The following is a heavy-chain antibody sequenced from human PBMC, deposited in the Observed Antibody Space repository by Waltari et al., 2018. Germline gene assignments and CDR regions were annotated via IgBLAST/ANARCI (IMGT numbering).Heavy chain of an antibody. CDR3: ARAAITMVRGNWFDP. D-gene: IGHD3-10*01. Sequence: QVQLQESGPGLVKPSQTLSLTCTVSGGSISSGGYYWSWIRQHPGKGLEWIGYIYYSGSTFHNPSLKSRVTISVDTSKNHFSLKLSSVTAADTAVNYWARAAITMVRGNWFDPWGQGTLVTVSS. J-gene: IGHJ5*02. CDR1: GGSISSGGYY. V-gene: IGHV4-31*03. CDR2: IYYSGST.